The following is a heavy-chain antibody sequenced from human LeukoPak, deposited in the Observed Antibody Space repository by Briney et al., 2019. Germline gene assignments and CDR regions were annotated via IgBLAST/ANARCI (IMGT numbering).Heavy chain of an antibody. CDR1: GGSISSYY. CDR2: IYYSGST. Sequence: PSETLSLTCTVSGGSISSYYWSWLRQPPGKGLEWIGYIYYSGSTNYNPSLKSRVTISVDTSKNQFSLKLSSVTAADTAVYYCARGIAAAGNYWFDPWGQGTLVTVPS. CDR3: ARGIAAAGNYWFDP. D-gene: IGHD6-13*01. J-gene: IGHJ5*02. V-gene: IGHV4-59*01.